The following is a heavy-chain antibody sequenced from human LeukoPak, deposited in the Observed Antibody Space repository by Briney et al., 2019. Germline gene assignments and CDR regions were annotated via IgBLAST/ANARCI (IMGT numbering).Heavy chain of an antibody. Sequence: LSETLSLTCTVSGGSISSGSYYWSWIRQPAGKGLEWIGYIFYSGSTNYNPSLKSRVTISVDTSKNQFSLKLSSVTAADTAVYYCARGGEDDSSGYYSRYYFDYWGQGTLVTVSS. CDR2: IFYSGST. D-gene: IGHD3-22*01. CDR3: ARGGEDDSSGYYSRYYFDY. V-gene: IGHV4-61*10. CDR1: GGSISSGSYY. J-gene: IGHJ4*02.